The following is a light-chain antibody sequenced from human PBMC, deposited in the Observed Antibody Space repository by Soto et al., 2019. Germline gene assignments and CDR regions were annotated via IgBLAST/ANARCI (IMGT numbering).Light chain of an antibody. J-gene: IGLJ1*01. CDR2: DVS. CDR1: SSDVGVYNY. Sequence: QSVLTQPRSVSGSPGQSVTISCTGTSSDVGVYNYVPWYQQYPGKAPKIMIYDVSKRPSGVPDRFSGSKSDNTPSLTISGLQAEDEADYYCCSYAGSYTFVFGIGTKVTVL. CDR3: CSYAGSYTFV. V-gene: IGLV2-11*01.